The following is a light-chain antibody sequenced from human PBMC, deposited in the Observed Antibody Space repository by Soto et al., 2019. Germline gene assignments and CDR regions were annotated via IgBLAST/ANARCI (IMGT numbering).Light chain of an antibody. CDR1: SSDVCSYNY. V-gene: IGLV2-14*03. CDR3: TSYTSSSTYV. CDR2: DVS. J-gene: IGLJ1*01. Sequence: QFALTQPAPVSGSPGQSHTIFSTGTSSDVCSYNYFSWYQQHPGRAPKLMIYDVSSRPSGVSNRFSGSKSGNTASLTISGLQAEDEADYFCTSYTSSSTYVFGTGTKVTVL.